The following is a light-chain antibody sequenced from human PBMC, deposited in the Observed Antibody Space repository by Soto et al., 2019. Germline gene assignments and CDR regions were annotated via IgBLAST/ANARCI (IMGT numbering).Light chain of an antibody. CDR3: QQYNNWPWT. J-gene: IGKJ1*01. CDR2: SAS. V-gene: IGKV3-15*01. CDR1: QSVSSN. Sequence: EIVMTQSPATLSVSPGERATLSCRASQSVSSNLAWYQQKPGQAPMLLIYSASTRATGIPARFSGTGSGTEFTLTISSLQSEDFAVYYCQQYNNWPWTFGQGTKVDIK.